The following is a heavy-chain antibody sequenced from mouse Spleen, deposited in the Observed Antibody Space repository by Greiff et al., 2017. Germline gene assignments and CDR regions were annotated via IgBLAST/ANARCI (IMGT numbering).Heavy chain of an antibody. CDR3: ARPESTVVATGWYFDV. J-gene: IGHJ1*01. Sequence: QVQLKQPGAELVRPGSSVKLSCKASGYTFTSYWMDWVKQRPGQGLEWIGNIYPSDSETHYNQKFKDKATLTVDKSSSTAYMQLSSLTSEDSAVYYCARPESTVVATGWYFDVWGAGTTVTVSS. V-gene: IGHV1-61*01. CDR2: IYPSDSET. CDR1: GYTFTSYW. D-gene: IGHD1-1*01.